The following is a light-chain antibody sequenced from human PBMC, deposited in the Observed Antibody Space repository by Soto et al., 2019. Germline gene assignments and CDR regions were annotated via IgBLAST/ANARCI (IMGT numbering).Light chain of an antibody. V-gene: IGLV1-44*01. CDR1: SSNIGSNT. CDR2: SNN. J-gene: IGLJ2*01. CDR3: AAWDDSLNALV. Sequence: QSVLTQPPSASGTPGQRVTISCSGSSSNIGSNTVNWYQQLRGTAPKLLIYSNNQRPSGVPDRFSGSKSGTSASLAISGLQSEDEADYYCAAWDDSLNALVFGGGTKLTVL.